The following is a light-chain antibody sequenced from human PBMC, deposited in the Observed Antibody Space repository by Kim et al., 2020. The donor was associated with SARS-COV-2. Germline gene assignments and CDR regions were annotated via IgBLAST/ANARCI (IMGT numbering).Light chain of an antibody. CDR2: GAS. V-gene: IGKV3-20*01. Sequence: PGETATLSGRASQSISCSYLAWYHQRPGQAPRRLIYGASSRATGIPDRFSGSGSGADFTLTISRLEPEDFAVYYCQHYSSSPPWTFGQGTKVDIK. J-gene: IGKJ1*01. CDR3: QHYSSSPPWT. CDR1: QSISCSY.